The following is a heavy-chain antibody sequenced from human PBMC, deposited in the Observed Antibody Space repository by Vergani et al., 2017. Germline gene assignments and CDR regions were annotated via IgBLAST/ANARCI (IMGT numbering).Heavy chain of an antibody. V-gene: IGHV2-5*01. D-gene: IGHD3-9*01. J-gene: IGHJ4*02. Sequence: QITLKESGPTLLNPTQTFTPTCPFFGFSLNTTGMGVGWIRQPPGKALEWLVLIYWNDRKGYRSSLKNRLTLTKDISKNQVVLRMTNMDPVDTATYYCAHGPVDMHTIVLDSGGQETLVPV. CDR3: AHGPVDMHTIVLDS. CDR2: IYWNDRK. CDR1: GFSLNTTGMG.